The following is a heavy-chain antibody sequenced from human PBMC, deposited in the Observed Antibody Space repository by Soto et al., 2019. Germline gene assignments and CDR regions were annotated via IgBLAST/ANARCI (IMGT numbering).Heavy chain of an antibody. D-gene: IGHD6-13*01. CDR3: AKGRDSFSWLGQYFHH. J-gene: IGHJ1*01. V-gene: IGHV3-23*01. Sequence: GGSLRLSCAASGFTFSSYAMTWVRQAPGKGLEWVSAISGSGGSTFYADSVKGRFTISRDNSENTLYLQMNSLRAEDTAVYYCAKGRDSFSWLGQYFHHWGQGTLVTVSS. CDR2: ISGSGGST. CDR1: GFTFSSYA.